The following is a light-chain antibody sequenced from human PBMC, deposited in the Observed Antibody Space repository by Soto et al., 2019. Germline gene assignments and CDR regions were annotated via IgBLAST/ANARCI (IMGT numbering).Light chain of an antibody. V-gene: IGLV2-14*01. CDR2: EVS. CDR3: SSFTGSTTGV. Sequence: QSVLTQPASLSGSPGQSITMFCTGTSNDVGGYNYVSWYQQHPGKAPKLIIYEVSNRPSGISSRFSGSKSANTASLTISGLQAEDEAEYYCSSFTGSTTGVFGGGTKLTVL. J-gene: IGLJ3*02. CDR1: SNDVGGYNY.